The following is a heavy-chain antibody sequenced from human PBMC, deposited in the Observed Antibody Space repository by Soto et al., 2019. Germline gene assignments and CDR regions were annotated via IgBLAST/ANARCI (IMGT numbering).Heavy chain of an antibody. CDR1: GFTFSSCA. Sequence: EVQLFESGGGLVQPGGSLRLSCAASGFTFSSCAMNWVRQAPGKGLEWVSTITGSGDDTNYSDSVKGRFTISRDNSKDTLFLQMNSLRAEDTALYYSAKSHHWWRLRSDFFGLGTLVTVSS. D-gene: IGHD2-15*01. CDR3: AKSHHWWRLRSDF. J-gene: IGHJ4*02. CDR2: ITGSGDDT. V-gene: IGHV3-23*01.